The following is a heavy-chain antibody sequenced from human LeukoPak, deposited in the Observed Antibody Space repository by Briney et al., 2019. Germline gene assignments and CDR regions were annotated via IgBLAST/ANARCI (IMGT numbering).Heavy chain of an antibody. V-gene: IGHV4-38-2*02. J-gene: IGHJ4*02. CDR3: ARAVDSASTDY. D-gene: IGHD2-15*01. CDR2: IYHSLST. Sequence: PSVTLSLTCTVSGYSISSGYYWGWIRHPPGKGLELIESIYHSLSTYYDPSLKILVTISVDTSKNQFSLKLSSVTAADTAVYYCARAVDSASTDYWGQGTLVTVSS. CDR1: GYSISSGYY.